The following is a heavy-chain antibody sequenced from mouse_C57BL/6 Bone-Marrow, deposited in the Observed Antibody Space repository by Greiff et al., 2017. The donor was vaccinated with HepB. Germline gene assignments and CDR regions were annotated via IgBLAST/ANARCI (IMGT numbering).Heavy chain of an antibody. CDR3: TVLPSTVVAPFDY. CDR2: IRLKSDNYAT. CDR1: GFTFSNYW. Sequence: EVHLVESGGGLVQPGGSMKLSCVASGFTFSNYWMNWVRQSPEKGLEWVAQIRLKSDNYATHYAESVKGRFTISRDDSKSSVYLQMNNLRAEDTGIYYCTVLPSTVVAPFDYWGQGTTLTVSS. V-gene: IGHV6-3*01. D-gene: IGHD1-1*01. J-gene: IGHJ2*01.